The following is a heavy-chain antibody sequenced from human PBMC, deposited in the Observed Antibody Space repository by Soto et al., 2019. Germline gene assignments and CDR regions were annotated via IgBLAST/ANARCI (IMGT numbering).Heavy chain of an antibody. V-gene: IGHV5-51*01. CDR3: ARFTEVAPPYNNSVRAV. CDR2: IYPGDSDT. D-gene: IGHD1-1*01. Sequence: GEALKISCKGSGYSFTSYWIGWVRQMPGKGLEWMGIIYPGDSDTRYSPSFQGQVTISADKSISTAYLQWSSLKASDPAMYYCARFTEVAPPYNNSVRAVGGKGPTAPVS. CDR1: GYSFTSYW. J-gene: IGHJ6*03.